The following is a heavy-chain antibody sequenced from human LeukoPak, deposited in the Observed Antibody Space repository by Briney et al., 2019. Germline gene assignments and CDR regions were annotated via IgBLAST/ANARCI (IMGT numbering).Heavy chain of an antibody. Sequence: AETLSLTCTVSGAPVSSGSYHWSWIRRAPGKGLEWIGYMYYSGRTNYNPTLKSRVTISVDTSKNHFSLNLSSVTAADTAVYYCARVMITTTFYFDYWGQGTLVTVSS. CDR3: ARVMITTTFYFDY. CDR2: MYYSGRT. V-gene: IGHV4-61*03. J-gene: IGHJ4*02. CDR1: GAPVSSGSYH. D-gene: IGHD1-14*01.